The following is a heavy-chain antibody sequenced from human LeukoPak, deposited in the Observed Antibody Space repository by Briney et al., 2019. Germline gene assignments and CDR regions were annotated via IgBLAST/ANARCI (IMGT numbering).Heavy chain of an antibody. CDR3: AKDRSGDYVFDAFDI. D-gene: IGHD4-17*01. Sequence: PGGSLRLSCAASGFTFSSYAMHWVRQAPGKGLEWVAVISYDGSNKYYADSVKGRFSISRDNSKITLYLQMNSLRAEDTAVYYCAKDRSGDYVFDAFDIWGQGTMVTVSS. J-gene: IGHJ3*02. V-gene: IGHV3-30-3*01. CDR2: ISYDGSNK. CDR1: GFTFSSYA.